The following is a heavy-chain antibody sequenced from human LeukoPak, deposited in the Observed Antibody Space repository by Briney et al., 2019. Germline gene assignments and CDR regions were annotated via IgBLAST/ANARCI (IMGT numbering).Heavy chain of an antibody. V-gene: IGHV4-39*01. J-gene: IGHJ4*02. CDR2: IYFSGST. D-gene: IGHD6-13*01. CDR1: GGSISSSSYY. CDR3: ARRSSSWYSKIDS. Sequence: SETLSLTCTVSGGSISSSSYYWGWIRQPPGKGLEWIGSIYFSGSTYYNPSLKSRVTISVDTSKNQFSLKLSSVTAADTAVYYCARRSSSWYSKIDSWGQGTLVTVSS.